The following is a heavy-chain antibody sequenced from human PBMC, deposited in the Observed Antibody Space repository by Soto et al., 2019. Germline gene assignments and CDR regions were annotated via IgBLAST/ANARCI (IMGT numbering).Heavy chain of an antibody. V-gene: IGHV3-48*04. Sequence: PGGSLRLSCAASGFTFSSYGMHWVRQAPGKGLEWVSYISSSGSTIYYADSVKGRFTISRDNAKNSLYLQMNSLRAEDTAVYYCARDTASRGYSYGPFDYWGQGTLVTVSS. CDR2: ISSSGSTI. J-gene: IGHJ4*02. D-gene: IGHD5-18*01. CDR3: ARDTASRGYSYGPFDY. CDR1: GFTFSSYG.